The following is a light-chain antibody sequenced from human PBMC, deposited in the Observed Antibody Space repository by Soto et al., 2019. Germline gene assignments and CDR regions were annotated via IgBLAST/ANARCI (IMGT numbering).Light chain of an antibody. V-gene: IGKV1-8*01. CDR1: QGISSY. Sequence: AIRMTQSPSSFSASTGGRVTITCRASQGISSYLAWYQQKPGKAPKLLIYAASTLQSGVPSRFSGSGSGTDFTLTISCLQSEDFATYYCQQYYSYLPLTFGGGTKVDIK. CDR2: AAS. CDR3: QQYYSYLPLT. J-gene: IGKJ4*01.